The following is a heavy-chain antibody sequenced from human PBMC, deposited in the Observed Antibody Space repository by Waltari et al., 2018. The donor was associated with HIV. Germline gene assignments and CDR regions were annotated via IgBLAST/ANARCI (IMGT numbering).Heavy chain of an antibody. J-gene: IGHJ5*02. CDR2: INAGNGNT. Sequence: QVQLVQSGAEVKKPGASVKVSCKASGYTFTSYAMHWVRQAPGQRLEWMGWINAGNGNTKYSQKFQGRVTITRDTSASTAYMELSSLRSEDTAVYYCARDASSDVWFDPWGQGTLVTVSS. CDR3: ARDASSDVWFDP. V-gene: IGHV1-3*01. CDR1: GYTFTSYA.